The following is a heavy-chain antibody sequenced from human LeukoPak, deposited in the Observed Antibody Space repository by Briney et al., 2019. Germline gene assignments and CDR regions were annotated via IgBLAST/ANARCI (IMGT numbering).Heavy chain of an antibody. D-gene: IGHD6-13*01. Sequence: GGSLRLSCAASGFTVSSNDMSWVRQAPGKGLECISVIYSGGSTDYADSVKGRLTISRDNSKNTLYLQMNSLRAEDTAVYYCARALYSRYMDVWGKGTTVTISS. V-gene: IGHV3-53*01. J-gene: IGHJ6*03. CDR1: GFTVSSND. CDR2: IYSGGST. CDR3: ARALYSRYMDV.